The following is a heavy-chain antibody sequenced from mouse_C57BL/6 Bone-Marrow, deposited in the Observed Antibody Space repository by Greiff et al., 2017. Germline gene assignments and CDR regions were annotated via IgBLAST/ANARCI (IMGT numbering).Heavy chain of an antibody. CDR3: ATPPYRTWFAY. CDR1: GFTFSDYG. CDR2: ISSGSSTI. V-gene: IGHV5-17*01. J-gene: IGHJ3*01. Sequence: EVHLVESGGGLVKPGGSLKLSCAASGFTFSDYGMHWVRQAPEKGLEWVAYISSGSSTIYYADTVKGRFTISRDNAKNTLFLQMTSLRSEDTAMYYCATPPYRTWFAYWGQGTLVTVSA.